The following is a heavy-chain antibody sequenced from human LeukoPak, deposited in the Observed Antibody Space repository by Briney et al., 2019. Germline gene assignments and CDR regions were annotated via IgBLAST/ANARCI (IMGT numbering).Heavy chain of an antibody. CDR2: INSDGRRT. Sequence: PGGSLRLSCAASGFTISNHWMHWVRQAPGKGLVWVSRINSDGRRTSYADSVKGRFTISRDNAKNTLYLQTNSLRPDDTAVYYCAREVEVVPATMGAYYYYYMDVWGKGTTVTVSS. CDR1: GFTISNHW. J-gene: IGHJ6*03. V-gene: IGHV3-74*01. D-gene: IGHD2-2*01. CDR3: AREVEVVPATMGAYYYYYMDV.